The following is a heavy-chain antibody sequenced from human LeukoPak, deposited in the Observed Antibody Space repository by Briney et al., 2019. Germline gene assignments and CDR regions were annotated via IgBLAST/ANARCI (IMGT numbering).Heavy chain of an antibody. CDR3: ARVRGEIDY. D-gene: IGHD3-10*01. J-gene: IGHJ4*02. Sequence: RASVKVSCKASGYTFTRYDINWVRQAAGQGLEWMGWMNLNSGNTGYAQKFQGRVTMTRDTSISTAYMELCGLRSEDTAVYYCARVRGEIDYWGQGTLVTVSS. CDR2: MNLNSGNT. V-gene: IGHV1-8*01. CDR1: GYTFTRYD.